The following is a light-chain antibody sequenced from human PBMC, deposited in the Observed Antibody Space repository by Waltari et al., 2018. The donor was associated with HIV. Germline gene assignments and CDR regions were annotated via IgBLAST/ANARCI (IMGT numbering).Light chain of an antibody. Sequence: PSTLSASVGDRVTITCRASQSIGNWLAWYQQKPGRAPKVLIYKASSLQSGVPSRFSGRGSETEFTLTISSLQPDDFATYYCQQISSASRTFGGGTKVEIK. J-gene: IGKJ4*01. CDR3: QQISSASRT. CDR1: QSIGNW. V-gene: IGKV1-5*03. CDR2: KAS.